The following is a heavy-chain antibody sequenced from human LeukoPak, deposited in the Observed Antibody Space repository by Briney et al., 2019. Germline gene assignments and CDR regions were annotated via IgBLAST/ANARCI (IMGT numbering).Heavy chain of an antibody. CDR1: GFTISHYN. D-gene: IGHD5-18*01. CDR3: ARENGGYLFDQ. J-gene: IGHJ4*02. CDR2: ITSSSTSI. V-gene: IGHV3-21*01. Sequence: GGSLRLSCAVSGFTISHYNMNWVRQAPGKGLEWVSSITSSSTSIYYRDSVKGRFTISRDNAKNSLFPQMNSLRAEDTAVYYCARENGGYLFDQWGQGALVTVSS.